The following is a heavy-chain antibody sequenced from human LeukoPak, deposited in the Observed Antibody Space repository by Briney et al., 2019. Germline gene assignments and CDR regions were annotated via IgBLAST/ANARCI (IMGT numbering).Heavy chain of an antibody. Sequence: GGSLRLSCTASGFAFDEHGMSWIRQVPGKGLEWVSGINWSGGSTGYADPLRGRFTISRDNAKNSLYLQMDSLRAEDTALYYCARAPITSPFYFDSWGQGTLVTVSS. CDR1: GFAFDEHG. D-gene: IGHD2-2*01. CDR2: INWSGGST. V-gene: IGHV3-20*04. CDR3: ARAPITSPFYFDS. J-gene: IGHJ4*02.